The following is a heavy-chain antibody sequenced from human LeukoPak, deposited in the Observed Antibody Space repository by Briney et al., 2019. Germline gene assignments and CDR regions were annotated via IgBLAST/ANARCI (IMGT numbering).Heavy chain of an antibody. V-gene: IGHV4-59*01. D-gene: IGHD4-17*01. J-gene: IGHJ5*02. CDR1: GGSISSYY. Sequence: SETLSLTCTVSGGSISSYYWSWIRQPPGKGLEWIGYIYYSGSTNYNPSLKSRATISVDTSKNQFSLKLSSVTAADTAVYYCASETTGGNWFDPWGQGNLVTVSS. CDR2: IYYSGST. CDR3: ASETTGGNWFDP.